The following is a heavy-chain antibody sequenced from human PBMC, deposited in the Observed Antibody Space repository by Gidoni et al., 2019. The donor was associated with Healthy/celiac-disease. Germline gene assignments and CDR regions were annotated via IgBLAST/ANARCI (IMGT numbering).Heavy chain of an antibody. D-gene: IGHD2-15*01. J-gene: IGHJ6*02. CDR3: ARIHSPLYYHYGMDV. CDR1: GFTFSSYS. Sequence: EVQLVESGGGLVKPGGSLRLSCAASGFTFSSYSMNWVRQAPGKGLEWVSSISSSSSYIYYADSVKGRFTISRDNAKNSLYLQMNSLRAEDTAVYYCARIHSPLYYHYGMDVWGQGTTVTVSS. V-gene: IGHV3-21*01. CDR2: ISSSSSYI.